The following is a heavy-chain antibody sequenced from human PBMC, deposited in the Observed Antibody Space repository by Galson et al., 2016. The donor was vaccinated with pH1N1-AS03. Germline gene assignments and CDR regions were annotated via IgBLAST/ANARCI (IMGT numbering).Heavy chain of an antibody. CDR2: VHYSGTT. Sequence: SETPSLTCAVSGGSMTSPDWWTWVRQPPGKGLEWIGEVHYSGTTSYNPSLNSRVTMSIDKSNNQFSLNLGSVTAADPAVYFCASAGYHTPGYHYWGQGALVTVSS. CDR3: ASAGYHTPGYHY. D-gene: IGHD3-16*02. V-gene: IGHV4-4*02. J-gene: IGHJ4*02. CDR1: GGSMTSPDW.